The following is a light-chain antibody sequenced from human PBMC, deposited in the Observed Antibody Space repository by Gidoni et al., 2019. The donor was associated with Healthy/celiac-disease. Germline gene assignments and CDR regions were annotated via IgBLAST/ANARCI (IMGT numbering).Light chain of an antibody. CDR1: SSNIGAGYD. Sequence: QSVLTQPPSVSGAPGQRVTISCTGSSSNIGAGYDVHWYQQLPGTAPKLLIYGTSTRPSGVPDRFSGSKSGTSASRAITGLQAEDEADYYCQSYDSSLSGSEVFGGGTKLTVL. CDR2: GTS. V-gene: IGLV1-40*01. CDR3: QSYDSSLSGSEV. J-gene: IGLJ2*01.